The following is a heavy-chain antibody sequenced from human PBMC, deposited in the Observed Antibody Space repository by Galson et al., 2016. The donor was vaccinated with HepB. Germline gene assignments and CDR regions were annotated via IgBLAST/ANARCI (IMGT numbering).Heavy chain of an antibody. CDR2: ISGIGDNT. D-gene: IGHD3-16*01. J-gene: IGHJ6*02. Sequence: SLRLSCAASGFTFSSNAMNWVRQAPGKGLEWVSAISGIGDNTYYADSVKGRFTISRDNAKNTLYVQMSSLRAEDTAGYYCAKAPRGPDYNYYGMDVWGQGTTVTVSS. CDR1: GFTFSSNA. V-gene: IGHV3-23*01. CDR3: AKAPRGPDYNYYGMDV.